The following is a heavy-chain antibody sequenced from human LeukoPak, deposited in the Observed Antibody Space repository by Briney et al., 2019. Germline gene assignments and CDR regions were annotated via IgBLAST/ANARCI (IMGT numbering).Heavy chain of an antibody. CDR3: VRLDYSNFFDY. CDR1: GDSITNNNCY. Sequence: SKTLSLTCTVSGDSITNNNCYWGWVRQPPGKGLEWIASIYYSGSSYYNPSLKSRVTMSVDTSKNQFSLKLSSVTAADTAVYYCVRLDYSNFFDYWGQGNLVTVSS. D-gene: IGHD4-11*01. J-gene: IGHJ4*02. CDR2: IYYSGSS. V-gene: IGHV4-39*07.